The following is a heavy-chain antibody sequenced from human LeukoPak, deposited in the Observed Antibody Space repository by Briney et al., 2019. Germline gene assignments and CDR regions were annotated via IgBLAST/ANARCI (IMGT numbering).Heavy chain of an antibody. Sequence: GGSLRLSCAASEFRFNTYWMSWVRQAPGKGLEWVANIKQDGNEKYYADSVKGRFTISRDNAKNSLYLQMNSLRAEDTAVYYCASETKRGYSYGSPTDGFDIWGQGTKVTVSS. CDR3: ASETKRGYSYGSPTDGFDI. J-gene: IGHJ3*02. D-gene: IGHD5-18*01. V-gene: IGHV3-7*01. CDR2: IKQDGNEK. CDR1: EFRFNTYW.